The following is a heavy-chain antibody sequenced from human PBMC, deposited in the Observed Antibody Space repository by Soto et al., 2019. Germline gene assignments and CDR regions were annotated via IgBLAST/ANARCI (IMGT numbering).Heavy chain of an antibody. Sequence: QVQLVQSGAEVKKPGASVKVSCTASGYTFTNYAISWVRQAPGQGLEWMGWRNAYSGDTNYAQKLQGRLTMTTDTSKSTAYMELRSLRSDDTAVYYCARAEKWVTGNMGGYWGQGTLVTVSS. V-gene: IGHV1-18*04. CDR1: GYTFTNYA. J-gene: IGHJ4*02. CDR3: ARAEKWVTGNMGGY. CDR2: RNAYSGDT. D-gene: IGHD1-20*01.